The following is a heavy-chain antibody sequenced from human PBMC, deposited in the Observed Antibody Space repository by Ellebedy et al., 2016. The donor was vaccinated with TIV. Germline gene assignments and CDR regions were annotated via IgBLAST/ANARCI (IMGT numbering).Heavy chain of an antibody. V-gene: IGHV5-10-1*01. CDR2: FAPSHSYT. CDR3: ARLTTGDRGDYYFDL. D-gene: IGHD1-1*01. J-gene: IGHJ2*01. Sequence: GESLKISCQGSGYSFTTYWTSWVRQLPGTGPEWIGGFAPSHSYTTYSPSFQGPVTISADKSLSTAYLQWSRLRASDTAIYYCARLTTGDRGDYYFDLWGRGTLVTVSS. CDR1: GYSFTTYW.